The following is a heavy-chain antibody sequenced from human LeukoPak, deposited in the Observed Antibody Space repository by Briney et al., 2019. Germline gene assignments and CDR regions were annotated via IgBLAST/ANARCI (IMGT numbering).Heavy chain of an antibody. V-gene: IGHV3-30*18. D-gene: IGHD3-22*01. J-gene: IGHJ3*02. CDR3: AKDFYDSSGYYSTEDAFDT. CDR1: GFTFSSYG. Sequence: GGSLRLSCAASGFTFSSYGMHWVRQAPGKGLEWVAVISYDGSNKYYADSVKGRFTISRDNSKNTLYLQMNSLRAEDTAVYYCAKDFYDSSGYYSTEDAFDTWGQGTMVTVSS. CDR2: ISYDGSNK.